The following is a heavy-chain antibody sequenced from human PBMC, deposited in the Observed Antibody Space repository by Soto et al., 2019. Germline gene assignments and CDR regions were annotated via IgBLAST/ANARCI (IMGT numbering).Heavy chain of an antibody. CDR3: ASRGIAAASGGSYYYYYMDV. V-gene: IGHV1-3*01. D-gene: IGHD6-13*01. Sequence: ASVKVSCKASGYTFTSYAMHWVRQAPGQRLEWMGWINAGNGNTKYSQKFQGRVTITRDTSASTAYMELGSLRSEDTAVYYCASRGIAAASGGSYYYYYMDVWGKGTTVTVSS. J-gene: IGHJ6*03. CDR1: GYTFTSYA. CDR2: INAGNGNT.